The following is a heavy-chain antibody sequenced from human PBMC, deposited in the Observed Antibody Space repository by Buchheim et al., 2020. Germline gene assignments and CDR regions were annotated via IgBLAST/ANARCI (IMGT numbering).Heavy chain of an antibody. Sequence: QVQLQESGPGLVKPSGTLSLTCSVSGASISSRNWWTWVRQSPGKGLEWIGEIYQSGTTNYNPSPKSRVTIPMDKSKNQFSLKVNSVTAADTAVFYCAKTGAQGYLEYWGQG. CDR3: AKTGAQGYLEY. J-gene: IGHJ4*02. CDR2: IYQSGTT. V-gene: IGHV4-4*02. CDR1: GASISSRNW. D-gene: IGHD6-13*01.